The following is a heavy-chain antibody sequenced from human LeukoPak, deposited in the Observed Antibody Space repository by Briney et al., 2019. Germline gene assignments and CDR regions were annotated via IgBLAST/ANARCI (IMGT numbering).Heavy chain of an antibody. V-gene: IGHV3-23*01. J-gene: IGHJ3*02. Sequence: GGSLRLSCAASGFSVSSNYMSWVRQAPGKGLEWVSSISGSGISSYYADSVKGRFTISRDNSKNTLYLQMNSLRAEDTAVYYCAKGRGSSWYDAFDIWGQGTMVTVSS. CDR2: ISGSGISS. CDR3: AKGRGSSWYDAFDI. D-gene: IGHD6-13*01. CDR1: GFSVSSNY.